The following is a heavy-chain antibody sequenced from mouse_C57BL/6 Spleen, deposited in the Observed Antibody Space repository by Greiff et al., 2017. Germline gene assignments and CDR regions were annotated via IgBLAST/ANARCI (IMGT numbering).Heavy chain of an antibody. CDR3: ARAGDYDDGSY. Sequence: QVQLQQPGAELVKPGASVKLSCKASGYTFTSYWMHWVKQRPGQGLEWIGMIHPNSGSTNYNEKFKSKATLTVDKSSSTAYMQLSSLTAEDSAVYYCARAGDYDDGSYWGQGTTLTVSS. CDR1: GYTFTSYW. CDR2: IHPNSGST. V-gene: IGHV1-64*01. J-gene: IGHJ2*01. D-gene: IGHD2-4*01.